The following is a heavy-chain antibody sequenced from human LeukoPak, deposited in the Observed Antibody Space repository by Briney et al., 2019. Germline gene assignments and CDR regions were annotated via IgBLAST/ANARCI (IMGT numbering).Heavy chain of an antibody. CDR2: IYHSGST. CDR1: GYSISSGYY. CDR3: ARVGYSSSGNYYNDRGAFDY. V-gene: IGHV4-38-2*02. J-gene: IGHJ4*02. D-gene: IGHD3-10*01. Sequence: PSETLSLTCTVSGYSISSGYYWGWIRQPPGKGLEWIGSIYHSGSTYYNPSLKSRVTISVDTSKNQFSLKLSSVTAADTAVYYCARVGYSSSGNYYNDRGAFDYWGQGTLVTVSS.